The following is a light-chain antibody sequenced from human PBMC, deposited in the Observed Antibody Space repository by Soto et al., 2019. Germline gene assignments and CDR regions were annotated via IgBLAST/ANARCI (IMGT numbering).Light chain of an antibody. CDR2: GAS. Sequence: EIVLTQSPGTLSLSPGERATLSCRASQSVSSSYLAWYKQKPGQAPRLLIYGASGSATGIPDRFSGSGSGTDFTLTISRLEPEDFAVYYCQQYGSSPLTFGAGTKVDIK. CDR3: QQYGSSPLT. J-gene: IGKJ3*01. V-gene: IGKV3-20*01. CDR1: QSVSSSY.